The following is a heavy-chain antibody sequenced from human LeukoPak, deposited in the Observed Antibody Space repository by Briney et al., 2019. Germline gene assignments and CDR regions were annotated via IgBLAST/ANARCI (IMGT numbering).Heavy chain of an antibody. CDR3: ARGRRLFMIFGGSFDP. V-gene: IGHV4-59*01. CDR2: IYNSGST. D-gene: IGHD3/OR15-3a*01. Sequence: SETLSLTCTVSGGSISTDYWSWIRQPPGKGLEWIGYIYNSGSTNYNPSLKSRVTISVDTSKNQFSLKLSSVTAADTAVHYCARGRRLFMIFGGSFDPWGQGTLVTVSS. J-gene: IGHJ5*02. CDR1: GGSISTDY.